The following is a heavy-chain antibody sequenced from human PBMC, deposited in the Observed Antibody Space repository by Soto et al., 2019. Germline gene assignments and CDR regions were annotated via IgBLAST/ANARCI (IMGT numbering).Heavy chain of an antibody. CDR3: ARVNYDILTGYPRYFDY. J-gene: IGHJ4*02. Sequence: GESLKISCAASGFTVSSNYMSWVRQAPGKGLEWVSVIYSGGSTYYADSVKGRFTISRDNSKNTLYLQMNSLRAEDTAVYYCARVNYDILTGYPRYFDYWGQGTLVTVSS. D-gene: IGHD3-9*01. CDR1: GFTVSSNY. V-gene: IGHV3-53*01. CDR2: IYSGGST.